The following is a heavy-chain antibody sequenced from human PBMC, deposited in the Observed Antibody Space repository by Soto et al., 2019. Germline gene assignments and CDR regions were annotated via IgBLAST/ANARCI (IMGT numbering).Heavy chain of an antibody. J-gene: IGHJ4*02. CDR1: GFTFSSYG. CDR3: AIEHEGIHDFDY. D-gene: IGHD1-20*01. Sequence: EVQLVESGGGLVQPGGSLRLSCAASGFTFSSYGMNWARQAPGKGLEWVTHINSGAETTSYSDSVKGRFTISRDDAKNSLYLQMNCLSVDDTAIYYCAIEHEGIHDFDYWGQGTLVTVSS. CDR2: INSGAETT. V-gene: IGHV3-48*04.